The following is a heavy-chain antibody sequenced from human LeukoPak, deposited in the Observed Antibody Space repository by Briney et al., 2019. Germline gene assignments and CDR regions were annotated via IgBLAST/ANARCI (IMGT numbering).Heavy chain of an antibody. Sequence: GRSLRLSCAAPRFTFSSYAMHWVRQAPGKGLEWVAVIWYDGSNKYYADSVKGRFTISRDNSKNTLYLQMNSLRAEDTAVYYCARDLRVWGNYPSGMDVWGKGTTVTVSS. V-gene: IGHV3-33*01. D-gene: IGHD3-16*02. CDR3: ARDLRVWGNYPSGMDV. J-gene: IGHJ6*04. CDR1: RFTFSSYA. CDR2: IWYDGSNK.